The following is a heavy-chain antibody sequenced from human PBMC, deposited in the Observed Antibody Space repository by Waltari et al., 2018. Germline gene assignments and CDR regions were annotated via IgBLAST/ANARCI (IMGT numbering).Heavy chain of an antibody. CDR1: GYTFTGYY. Sequence: QVQLVQSGAEVKQPGASVKVSCQASGYTFTGYYMHWVRQAPGQGLEWMGWINPNSGGTNYAQKFQGRVTMTRDTSISTAYMELSRLRSDDTAVYYCARELGFGELLQIDYWGQGTLVTVSS. CDR3: ARELGFGELLQIDY. CDR2: INPNSGGT. D-gene: IGHD3-10*01. J-gene: IGHJ4*02. V-gene: IGHV1-2*02.